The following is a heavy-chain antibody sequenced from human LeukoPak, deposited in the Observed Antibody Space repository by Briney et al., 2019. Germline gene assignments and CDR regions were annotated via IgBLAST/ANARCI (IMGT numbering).Heavy chain of an antibody. J-gene: IGHJ4*02. V-gene: IGHV1-69*13. CDR1: GYTFTSYY. Sequence: SVKVSCKASGYTFTSYYLHWVRQAPGQGLEWMGGIIPIFGTANYAQKFQGRVTITADESTSTAYMELSSLRSEDTAVYYCARDRSRNYDFWSGYLGYFDYWGQGTLVTVSS. CDR3: ARDRSRNYDFWSGYLGYFDY. D-gene: IGHD3-3*01. CDR2: IIPIFGTA.